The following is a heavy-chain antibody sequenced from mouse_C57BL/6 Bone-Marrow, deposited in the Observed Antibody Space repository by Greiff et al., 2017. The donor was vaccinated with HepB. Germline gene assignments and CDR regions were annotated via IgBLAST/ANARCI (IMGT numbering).Heavy chain of an antibody. Sequence: QVQLKQPGAELVRPGSSVKLSCKASGYTFTSYWMHWVKQRPIQGLEWIGNIDPSDSETHYNQKFKDKATLTVDKSSSTAYMQLSSLTSEDSAVYYCARGYYGSSPLFDYWGQGTTLTVSS. CDR1: GYTFTSYW. CDR3: ARGYYGSSPLFDY. CDR2: IDPSDSET. J-gene: IGHJ2*01. V-gene: IGHV1-52*01. D-gene: IGHD1-1*01.